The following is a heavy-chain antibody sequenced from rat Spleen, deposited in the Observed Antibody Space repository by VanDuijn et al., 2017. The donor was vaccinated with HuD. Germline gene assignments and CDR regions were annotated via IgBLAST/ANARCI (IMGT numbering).Heavy chain of an antibody. CDR1: GFSLTSYN. CDR3: TRDNGGRYFDGTYYCGAF. V-gene: IGHV2-30*01. D-gene: IGHD1-12*02. Sequence: QVQLKESGPDLVQPSQTLSLTCTVSGFSLTSYNVHWVRQPTGKGLEWMGVIWTGGSTDYNSALKSRLSISRDTSKSQVFLKMNSLQTEDTAIYYCTRDNGGRYFDGTYYCGAFWGQGTLVTVSS. J-gene: IGHJ3*01. CDR2: IWTGGST.